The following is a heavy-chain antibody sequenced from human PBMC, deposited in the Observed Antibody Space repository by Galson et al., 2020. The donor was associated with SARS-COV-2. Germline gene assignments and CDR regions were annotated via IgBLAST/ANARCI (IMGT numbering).Heavy chain of an antibody. CDR2: VSASGGST. V-gene: IGHV3-23*01. CDR3: AAGAVAGTGY. J-gene: IGHJ4*02. D-gene: IGHD6-19*01. Sequence: GESLKISCPASGFPFSSYVLSWVRQAPGRGLEWVSGVSASGGSTYYADSVRGRFTISRDSSRNTLYLQMNSLRADDTAVYYCAAGAVAGTGYWGQGTLVTVSS. CDR1: GFPFSSYV.